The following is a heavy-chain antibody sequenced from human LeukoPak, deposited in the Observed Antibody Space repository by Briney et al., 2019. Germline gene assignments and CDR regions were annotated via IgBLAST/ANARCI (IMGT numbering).Heavy chain of an antibody. Sequence: ASVKVSCKASGYTFTSYDINWVRQATGQGLEWMGWMNPNSGNTGYAQKFQGRVTITRNTSISTAYMELSSLRSEDTAVYYCARGPSRPHYDFWSGYYFNYWGQGTLVTVSS. CDR1: GYTFTSYD. CDR2: MNPNSGNT. V-gene: IGHV1-8*03. CDR3: ARGPSRPHYDFWSGYYFNY. J-gene: IGHJ4*02. D-gene: IGHD3-3*01.